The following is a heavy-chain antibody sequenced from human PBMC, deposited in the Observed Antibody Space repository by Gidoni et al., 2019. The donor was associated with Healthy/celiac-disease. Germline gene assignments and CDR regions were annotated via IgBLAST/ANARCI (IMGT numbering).Heavy chain of an antibody. CDR2: MSYDGSNK. CDR1: GFLFSNYG. Sequence: QVQLVESGGGVVQPGWSLRLSCAASGFLFSNYGMHWVRQAPGKGLELVAVMSYDGSNKLYADSVKGRFNIARDNSKNTLYLQMNSLRAEDTALYYCAKDYSSGWYAYVQEWGQGTLVTVSS. D-gene: IGHD6-19*01. CDR3: AKDYSSGWYAYVQE. J-gene: IGHJ1*01. V-gene: IGHV3-30*18.